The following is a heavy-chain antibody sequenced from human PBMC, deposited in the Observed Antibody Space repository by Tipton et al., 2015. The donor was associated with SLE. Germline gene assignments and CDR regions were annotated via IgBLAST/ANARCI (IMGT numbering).Heavy chain of an antibody. D-gene: IGHD1-26*01. CDR2: IYYSGST. Sequence: TLSLTCTVSGGSISSYYWSWIRQPPGKGLEWIGYIYYSGSTNYNPSLKSRVTISVDTSKNQFSLKLSSVTAADTAVYYCARGEQPDDAFDIWGQGTMVTVSS. J-gene: IGHJ3*02. CDR3: ARGEQPDDAFDI. CDR1: GGSISSYY. V-gene: IGHV4-59*01.